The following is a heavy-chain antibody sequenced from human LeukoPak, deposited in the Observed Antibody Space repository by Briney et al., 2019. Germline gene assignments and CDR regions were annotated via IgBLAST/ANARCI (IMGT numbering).Heavy chain of an antibody. Sequence: SETLSLTCTVSGGSISSYLWSWIRQPPGKGLEWIGYIYYSGSTNYNPSLKSRVTILVDTSKNQFSLKVSSVTAADTAVYYCARGQYSWSRFDNWGQGSLVTVSS. CDR1: GGSISSYL. CDR3: ARGQYSWSRFDN. CDR2: IYYSGST. J-gene: IGHJ4*02. V-gene: IGHV4-59*01. D-gene: IGHD1-26*01.